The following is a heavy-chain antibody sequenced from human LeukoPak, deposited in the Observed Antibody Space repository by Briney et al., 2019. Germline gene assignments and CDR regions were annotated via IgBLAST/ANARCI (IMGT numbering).Heavy chain of an antibody. CDR2: ISSSSSYT. D-gene: IGHD6-19*01. Sequence: GGSLRLSCAASGFTFSDYYMSWIRQAPGKGLEWVSYISSSSSYTSYADSVKGRFTISRDNAKNSLYLQMNSLRAEDTAVYYCARAAGREGHSGYWGQGTPVTVSS. CDR3: ARAAGREGHSGY. J-gene: IGHJ4*02. CDR1: GFTFSDYY. V-gene: IGHV3-11*06.